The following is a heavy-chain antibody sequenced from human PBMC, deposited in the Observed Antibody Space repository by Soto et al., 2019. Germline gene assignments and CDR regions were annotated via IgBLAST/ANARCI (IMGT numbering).Heavy chain of an antibody. D-gene: IGHD3-10*01. Sequence: EVQLVESGGGLVQPGGSLRLSCAASEFSFSSYWMSWVRQAPGKGLEWVANIKQDGSEKKYVDSVKGRFAISRDNAENSLYLQMNSLRAEDTAVYYCAGVNYSDGGYRAFDIWGRGTMVTVSS. CDR2: IKQDGSEK. V-gene: IGHV3-7*01. J-gene: IGHJ3*02. CDR1: EFSFSSYW. CDR3: AGVNYSDGGYRAFDI.